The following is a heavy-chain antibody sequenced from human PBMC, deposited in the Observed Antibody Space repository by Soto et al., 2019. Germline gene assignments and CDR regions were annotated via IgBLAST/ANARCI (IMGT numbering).Heavy chain of an antibody. CDR2: IYTSGST. Sequence: SETLSLTCIVSGGSISSYYWSWIRQPAGKGLEWIGRIYTSGSTNYNPSLKSRVTMSVDTSKNQFSLKLSSVTAADTAVYYCARVFSSNRWSDPWGQGTLVTVSS. D-gene: IGHD2-8*01. CDR3: ARVFSSNRWSDP. CDR1: GGSISSYY. V-gene: IGHV4-4*07. J-gene: IGHJ5*02.